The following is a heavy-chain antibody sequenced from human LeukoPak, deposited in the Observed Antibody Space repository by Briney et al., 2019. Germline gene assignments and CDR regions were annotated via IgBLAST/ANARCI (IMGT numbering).Heavy chain of an antibody. J-gene: IGHJ6*02. Sequence: ASVKVSCKASGYTLTNNAMHWVRQAPGQGLEWMGWINTNTGNPTYAQGFTGRFVFSLDTSVSTAYLQISSLKAEDTAVYYCARGAPMGSSGFYYYYGMDVWGQGTTVTVSS. CDR1: GYTLTNNA. V-gene: IGHV7-4-1*02. CDR2: INTNTGNP. CDR3: ARGAPMGSSGFYYYYGMDV. D-gene: IGHD3-22*01.